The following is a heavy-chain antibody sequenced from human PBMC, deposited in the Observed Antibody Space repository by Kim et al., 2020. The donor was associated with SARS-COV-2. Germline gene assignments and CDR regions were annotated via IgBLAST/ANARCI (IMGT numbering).Heavy chain of an antibody. Sequence: GGSLRLSCAASGFTFSSYAMHWVRQAPGKGLEWVSVISSDGSDKYYADSVKGRFTISRDNSKNTLYLQMSSLRAEDTAVYYCARRVLSGAASTPIDYWGQGTLVTVSS. J-gene: IGHJ4*02. V-gene: IGHV3-30*04. CDR2: ISSDGSDK. D-gene: IGHD1-26*01. CDR3: ARRVLSGAASTPIDY. CDR1: GFTFSSYA.